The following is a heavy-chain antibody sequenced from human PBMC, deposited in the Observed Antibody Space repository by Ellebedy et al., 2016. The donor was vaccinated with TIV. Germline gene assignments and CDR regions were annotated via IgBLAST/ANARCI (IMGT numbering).Heavy chain of an antibody. J-gene: IGHJ5*02. CDR3: ARDKARSSWLGGFDP. Sequence: SETLSLTCTVSGGSISSYYWSWIRQPPGKGLEWIGYIYYSGSTNYNPSLKSRVTMSLDTSKNQFSLRLTSVTAAGTAVYFCARDKARSSWLGGFDPWGQGTLVTVSS. D-gene: IGHD6-13*01. V-gene: IGHV4-59*01. CDR2: IYYSGST. CDR1: GGSISSYY.